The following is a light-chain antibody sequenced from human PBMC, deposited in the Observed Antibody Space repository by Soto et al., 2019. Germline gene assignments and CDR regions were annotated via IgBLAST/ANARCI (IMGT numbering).Light chain of an antibody. CDR2: EDT. CDR1: SSDVGSYNT. V-gene: IGLV2-23*01. J-gene: IGLJ2*01. Sequence: QSALTQPASVSGSPGQSITISCTGTSSDVGSYNTVSWYQQHPGKAPKLMIFEDTERPSGVSHRFSASKSGNTAYLSISGLQAEDEAYYYCFSSAGDTLVVFGGGTKLTVL. CDR3: FSSAGDTLVV.